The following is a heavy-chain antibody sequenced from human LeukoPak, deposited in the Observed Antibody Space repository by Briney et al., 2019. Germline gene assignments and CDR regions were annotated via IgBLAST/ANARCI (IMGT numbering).Heavy chain of an antibody. J-gene: IGHJ4*02. CDR1: GFTFARSA. CDR2: IVIANGNT. V-gene: IGHV1-58*01. CDR3: AAEDDFLTGYYDFDY. Sequence: RASVKVSCKASGFTFARSAVQWVRQARGQRPEWVGWIVIANGNTNYAQKFQERLTITGDMSTSTAYMELSSLRSEDTAVYYCAAEDDFLTGYYDFDYWGQGTVVTVSS. D-gene: IGHD3-9*01.